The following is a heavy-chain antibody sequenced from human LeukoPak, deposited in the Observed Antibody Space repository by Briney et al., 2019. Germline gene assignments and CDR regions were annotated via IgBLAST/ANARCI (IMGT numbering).Heavy chain of an antibody. CDR1: GFTFSTYS. Sequence: KAGGSLRLSCAASGFTFSTYSMNWVRQAPGKGLEWVSSISSNNRYIYYADSVKGRFTISRDDSKNTLYLQMDSLRAEDTAVYYCARDSVGVPTDFDYWGQGTLVTVSS. D-gene: IGHD1-26*01. V-gene: IGHV3-21*06. CDR3: ARDSVGVPTDFDY. CDR2: ISSNNRYI. J-gene: IGHJ4*02.